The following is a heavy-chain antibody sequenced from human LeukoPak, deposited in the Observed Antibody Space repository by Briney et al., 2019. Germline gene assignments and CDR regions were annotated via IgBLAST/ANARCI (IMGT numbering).Heavy chain of an antibody. CDR1: GYTFASYA. D-gene: IGHD1-14*01. Sequence: GGSLRLSCAASGYTFASYAMHWVRQAPGQRLEWMGWINAGNGNTKYSQKFQGRVTITRDTSASTAYMELSSLRSEDTAVYYCAREGTDYYGMDVWGQGTTVTVSS. CDR2: INAGNGNT. CDR3: AREGTDYYGMDV. V-gene: IGHV1-3*01. J-gene: IGHJ6*02.